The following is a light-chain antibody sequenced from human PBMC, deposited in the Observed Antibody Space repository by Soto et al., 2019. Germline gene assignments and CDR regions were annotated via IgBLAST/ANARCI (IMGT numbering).Light chain of an antibody. CDR3: QSFDISLSGRV. Sequence: SALTQPPSVSGAPGQRVTISCTGTSSNIGAGYDVHWYRQLPGTAPKLLIYGNNNRPSGVPGRFSGSKSGTSASLAISGLQAEDEADYYCQSFDISLSGRVFGGGTKVTVL. CDR2: GNN. J-gene: IGLJ3*02. CDR1: SSNIGAGYD. V-gene: IGLV1-40*01.